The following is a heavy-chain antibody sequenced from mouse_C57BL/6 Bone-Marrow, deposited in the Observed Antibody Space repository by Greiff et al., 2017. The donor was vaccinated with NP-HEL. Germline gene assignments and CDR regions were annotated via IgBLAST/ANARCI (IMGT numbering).Heavy chain of an antibody. CDR1: GYTFTDYN. V-gene: IGHV1-18*01. CDR2: INPNNGGT. CDR3: ARGTTVGGPAWFAY. D-gene: IGHD1-1*01. Sequence: EVKLQESGPELVKPGASVKIPCKASGYTFTDYNMDWVKQSHGKSLEWIGDINPNNGGTIYNQKFKGKATLTVDKSSSTAYMELRSLTSEDTAVYYCARGTTVGGPAWFAYWGQGTLVTVSA. J-gene: IGHJ3*01.